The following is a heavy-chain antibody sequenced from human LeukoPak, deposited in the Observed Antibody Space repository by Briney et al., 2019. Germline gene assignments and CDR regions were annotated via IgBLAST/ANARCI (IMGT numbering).Heavy chain of an antibody. V-gene: IGHV3-7*01. CDR3: VRESRPGGAMGLYHNFDY. CDR1: GLPFKNDA. Sequence: GGSLRLSCAASGLPFKNDAMSWFRQAPGKGLEWVANIKEDGTEKHLVDSVKGRFTISRDNTKNLLYLQMNSLRGDDTATYYCVRESRPGGAMGLYHNFDYWGQGTLVAVSS. D-gene: IGHD3-16*01. CDR2: IKEDGTEK. J-gene: IGHJ4*02.